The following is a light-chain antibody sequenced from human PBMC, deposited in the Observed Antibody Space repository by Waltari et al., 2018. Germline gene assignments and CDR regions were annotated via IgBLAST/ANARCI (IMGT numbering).Light chain of an antibody. CDR1: SSDIGGYVY. J-gene: IGLJ1*01. CDR3: SSYTNGATRL. Sequence: QSPLTQPASVSASPGQSITIPCTGTSSDIGGYVYASRYQQHPGRAPKLIIYEVDKRPSEISGRFSRSKAGNAASLTFSGHQPEDEGDCYCSSYTNGATRLFGTGTKVTVL. V-gene: IGLV2-14*03. CDR2: EVD.